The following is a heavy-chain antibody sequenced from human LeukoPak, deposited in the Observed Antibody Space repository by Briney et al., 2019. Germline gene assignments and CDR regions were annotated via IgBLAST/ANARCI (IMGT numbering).Heavy chain of an antibody. J-gene: IGHJ4*02. CDR3: AKDPPILRWSFDY. CDR1: GFTFSTYT. V-gene: IGHV3-23*01. Sequence: GGSLSLSCALSGFTFSTYTMSWVPRTPGKGREWVSAITGGGGTTYYADSVKGRFTISRDNSKNTLYLQMNSLRAEDTAVYYCAKDPPILRWSFDYWGQGTLVTVSS. CDR2: ITGGGGTT. D-gene: IGHD4-23*01.